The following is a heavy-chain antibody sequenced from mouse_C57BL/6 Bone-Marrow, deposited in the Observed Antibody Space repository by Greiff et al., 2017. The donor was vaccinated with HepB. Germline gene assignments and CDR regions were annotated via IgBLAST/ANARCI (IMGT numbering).Heavy chain of an antibody. CDR3: ARETYGPPDY. D-gene: IGHD1-1*01. CDR1: GYTFTDYE. CDR2: IDPETGGT. J-gene: IGHJ2*01. V-gene: IGHV1-15*01. Sequence: QVQLKESGAELVRPGASVTLSCNASGYTFTDYEMHWVNQTPVHGLEWIGAIDPETGGTAYNQKFKGKATLTVDTSSSTAYMQLSSLTSEDSAVYYCARETYGPPDYWGQGTTLTVSS.